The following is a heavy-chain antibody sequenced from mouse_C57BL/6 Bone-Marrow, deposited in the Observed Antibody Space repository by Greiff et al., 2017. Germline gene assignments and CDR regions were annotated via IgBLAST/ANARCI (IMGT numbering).Heavy chain of an antibody. CDR3: TSGDSSEGFAY. CDR2: IDPENGDT. V-gene: IGHV14-4*01. J-gene: IGHJ3*01. CDR1: GFNIKDDY. Sequence: VQLQQSGAELVRPGASVKLSCTASGFNIKDDYMHWVKQRPEQGLEWIGWIDPENGDTEYASKFQGKATITADTSSNTAYLQLSSLTSEDTAVYYCTSGDSSEGFAYWGQGTLVTVSA. D-gene: IGHD3-2*02.